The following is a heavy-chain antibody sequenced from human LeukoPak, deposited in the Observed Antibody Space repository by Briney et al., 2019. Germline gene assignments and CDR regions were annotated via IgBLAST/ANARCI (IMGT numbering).Heavy chain of an antibody. J-gene: IGHJ3*02. D-gene: IGHD2-21*01. Sequence: SETLSLTCAVSGDSISGFHWSWIRQSPGKGLESIGYIYPTGNSYYNPSLNTRVTMSVDTSKNRFSLRLTSVTAADTAIYYCTRHTRHIYDDSKLWPGASDIWGQGTTVTVSS. CDR3: TRHTRHIYDDSKLWPGASDI. CDR1: GDSISGFH. V-gene: IGHV4-59*08. CDR2: IYPTGNS.